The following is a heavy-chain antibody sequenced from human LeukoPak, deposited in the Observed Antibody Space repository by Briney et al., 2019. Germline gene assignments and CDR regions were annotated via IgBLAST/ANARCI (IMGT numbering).Heavy chain of an antibody. D-gene: IGHD3-22*01. CDR2: ISGSGGST. CDR3: AKDLAIYDSIYFDY. V-gene: IGHV3-23*01. CDR1: GFTFSSYS. Sequence: PGGSLRLSCAASGFTFSSYSMNWVRQAPGKGLEWVSAISGSGGSTYYADSVKGRFTISRDNSKNTLYLQMNSPRAEDTAVYYCAKDLAIYDSIYFDYWGQGTLVTVSS. J-gene: IGHJ4*02.